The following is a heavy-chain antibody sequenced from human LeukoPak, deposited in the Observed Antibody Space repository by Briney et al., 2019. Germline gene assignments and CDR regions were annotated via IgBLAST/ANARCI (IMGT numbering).Heavy chain of an antibody. J-gene: IGHJ4*02. Sequence: PSETLPLTCTVSGGSISSYYWSWIRQPPGKGLEWIGYIYYSGSTNYNPSLKSRVTISVDTSKNQFSLKLSSVTAADTAVYYCARVRMSCGGDCPYYFDYWGQGTLVTVSS. CDR3: ARVRMSCGGDCPYYFDY. V-gene: IGHV4-59*01. CDR1: GGSISSYY. D-gene: IGHD2-21*02. CDR2: IYYSGST.